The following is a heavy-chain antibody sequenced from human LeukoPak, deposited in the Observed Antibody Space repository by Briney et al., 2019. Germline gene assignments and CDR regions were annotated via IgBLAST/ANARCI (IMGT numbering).Heavy chain of an antibody. D-gene: IGHD3-22*01. V-gene: IGHV5-51*01. CDR3: ARTYYYDSSGYEMDV. Sequence: GESLKISCKGSGYSFTSYWIGWVRQMPGKGLEWMGIIYPGDSDNRYSPSFQGQVTISADKSISTAYLQWSSLKASDTAMYYCARTYYYDSSGYEMDVWGKGTTVTVSS. CDR1: GYSFTSYW. CDR2: IYPGDSDN. J-gene: IGHJ6*04.